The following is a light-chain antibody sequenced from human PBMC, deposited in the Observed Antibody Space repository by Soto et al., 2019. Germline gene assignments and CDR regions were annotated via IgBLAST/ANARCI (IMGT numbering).Light chain of an antibody. CDR2: DAS. V-gene: IGKV1-33*01. CDR3: QQYENRPFT. J-gene: IGKJ3*01. Sequence: DIQMTQSPSSLSASVGDRVTITCQASQDISDYLNWYQQKPGKAPDIMIYDASNLEAGVPSRFSGSGSGTDFTFTISSLQPEDFATYYCQQYENRPFTFGPGTRVDVK. CDR1: QDISDY.